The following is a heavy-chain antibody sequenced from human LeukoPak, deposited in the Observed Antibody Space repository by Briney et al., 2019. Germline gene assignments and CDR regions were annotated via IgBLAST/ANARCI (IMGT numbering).Heavy chain of an antibody. D-gene: IGHD5-12*01. V-gene: IGHV1-2*02. CDR3: ARDIVAGLDAFGI. J-gene: IGHJ3*02. CDR1: GYTFTGYY. Sequence: ASVKLSCTASGYTFTGYYMHWVRQAPGQGLEWMGLINPNSGGKNYAQKFQGRVTMTRDTSISTAYMELSRLRSDDTAVYYCARDIVAGLDAFGIWGQGTMVTVSS. CDR2: INPNSGGK.